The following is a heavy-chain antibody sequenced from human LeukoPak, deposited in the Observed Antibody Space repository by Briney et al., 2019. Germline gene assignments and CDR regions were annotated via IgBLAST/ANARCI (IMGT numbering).Heavy chain of an antibody. V-gene: IGHV3-20*04. J-gene: IGHJ4*02. D-gene: IGHD2-2*01. CDR1: GFPFQDSG. CDR2: INWNGDTT. CDR3: ARQTRGYVYYFDY. Sequence: GGSLRLSCAASGFPFQDSGLSWVRQVPGKGLEWISGINWNGDTTVYADSVKGRFTISRDNAKNSLYLQMNSLRADDTAFYYCARQTRGYVYYFDYWGQGTLVTVSS.